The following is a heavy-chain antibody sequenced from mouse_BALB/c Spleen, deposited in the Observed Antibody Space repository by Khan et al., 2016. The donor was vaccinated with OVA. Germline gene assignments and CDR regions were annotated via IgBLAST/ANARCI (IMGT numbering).Heavy chain of an antibody. V-gene: IGHV1-26*01. CDR3: ARGYDCFAS. CDR1: GYSFTLYY. CDR2: VNPNNGDS. Sequence: IQLVQSGPDLVKPGASVKISCKASGYSFTLYYLSWVKQSHGESLEWIGRVNPNNGDSAYNQKFKDRATLTVDKSSNTAYMDFRSLTSEDSAVYYCARGYDCFASWGQGTLVTVSA. J-gene: IGHJ3*01. D-gene: IGHD2-14*01.